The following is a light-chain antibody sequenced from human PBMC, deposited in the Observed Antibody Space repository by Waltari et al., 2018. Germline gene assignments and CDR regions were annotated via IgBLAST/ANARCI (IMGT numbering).Light chain of an antibody. Sequence: ETVLTQSPATLSLSPGGRATLACRASASVITFLSWYQQRPGQAPRLRSYDASKRATGIPARFSGAGSGTDFILTISNLEPEDFALYCCEQRSSWPRTFGQGTKLEMK. J-gene: IGKJ2*01. V-gene: IGKV3-11*01. CDR1: ASVITF. CDR3: EQRSSWPRT. CDR2: DAS.